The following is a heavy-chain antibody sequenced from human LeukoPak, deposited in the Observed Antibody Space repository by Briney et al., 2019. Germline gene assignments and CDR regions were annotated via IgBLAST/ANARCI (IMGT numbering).Heavy chain of an antibody. CDR1: GFTFSRNW. V-gene: IGHV3-7*03. CDR3: ARDSMNYDYVWGSYRFFDY. D-gene: IGHD3-16*02. J-gene: IGHJ4*02. CDR2: IKQDGSEK. Sequence: GGSLRLSCAASGFTFSRNWMSWVRQAPGKGLEWVANIKQDGSEKYYVDSVKGRFTISRDNAKNSLYLQMNSLRAEDTAVYYCARDSMNYDYVWGSYRFFDYWGQGTLVTVSS.